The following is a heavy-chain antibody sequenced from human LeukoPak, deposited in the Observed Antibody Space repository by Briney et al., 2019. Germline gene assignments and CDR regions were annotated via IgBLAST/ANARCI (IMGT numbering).Heavy chain of an antibody. V-gene: IGHV1-46*01. J-gene: IGHJ4*02. D-gene: IGHD6-19*01. CDR2: INPSGGST. CDR3: ASIAVAGSDFDY. Sequence: ASVKVSCKASGYTFTSYAMNWVRQAPGQGLEWMGIINPSGGSTSYAQKFQGRVTMTRDMSTSTVYMELSSLRSEDTAVYYCASIAVAGSDFDYWGQGTLVTVSS. CDR1: GYTFTSYA.